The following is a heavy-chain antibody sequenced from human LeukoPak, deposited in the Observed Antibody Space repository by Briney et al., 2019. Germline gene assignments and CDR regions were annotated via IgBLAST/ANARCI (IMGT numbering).Heavy chain of an antibody. CDR2: INYSGST. J-gene: IGHJ4*02. D-gene: IGHD3-10*01. Sequence: TSETLSLTCTVSGGSVSSTTYYWSWIRQPPEKGLEWIASINYSGSTYYNPSLKSRVTISVDTSENQFSLKLSSVTAADTAVYYCARYVVYGSGKYYFDYWGQGTLVTVSS. CDR3: ARYVVYGSGKYYFDY. CDR1: GGSVSSTTYY. V-gene: IGHV4-39*01.